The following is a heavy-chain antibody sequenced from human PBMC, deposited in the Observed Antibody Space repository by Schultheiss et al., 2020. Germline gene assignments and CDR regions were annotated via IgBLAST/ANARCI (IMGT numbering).Heavy chain of an antibody. CDR1: GFTFDDYA. Sequence: SLKISCAASGFTFDDYAMHWVRQAPGKGLEWVSGISWNSGSMGYADSVKGRFTISRDNSKNTLYLQMNSLRAEDTAVYYCAIRRDGYTFDYWGQGTLVTVSS. J-gene: IGHJ4*02. V-gene: IGHV3-9*01. D-gene: IGHD5-24*01. CDR3: AIRRDGYTFDY. CDR2: ISWNSGSM.